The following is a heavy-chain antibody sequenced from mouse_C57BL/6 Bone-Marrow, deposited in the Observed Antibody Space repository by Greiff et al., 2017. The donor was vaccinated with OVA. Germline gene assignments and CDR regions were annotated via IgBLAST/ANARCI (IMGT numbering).Heavy chain of an antibody. CDR2: IYPGNSDT. Sequence: VQLQQSGTVLARPGASVKMSCKTSGYTFTSYWMHWVKQRPGQGLEWIGAIYPGNSDTSYNQKFKGKAKLTAVTSASTAYMELSSLTNEDSAGYYCTRRWYGSSYWYFDVWGTGTTVTVSS. J-gene: IGHJ1*03. CDR1: GYTFTSYW. D-gene: IGHD1-1*01. CDR3: TRRWYGSSYWYFDV. V-gene: IGHV1-5*01.